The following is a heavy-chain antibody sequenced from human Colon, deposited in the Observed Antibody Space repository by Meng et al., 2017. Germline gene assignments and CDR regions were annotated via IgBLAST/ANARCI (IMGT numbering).Heavy chain of an antibody. D-gene: IGHD4-11*01. CDR2: IGYDGNHA. V-gene: IGHV3-33*01. J-gene: IGHJ4*02. Sequence: QVQLVESGGGVVEPARSMRVSCAASGFTFSSYGMHWGRQAPGKGLEWVAVIGYDGNHAYYADSVKGRFTISRDNSKNTLYLQLSNLRAEDTAVYYCARDMLFRYSDFADFDYWGQGTLVTVSS. CDR1: GFTFSSYG. CDR3: ARDMLFRYSDFADFDY.